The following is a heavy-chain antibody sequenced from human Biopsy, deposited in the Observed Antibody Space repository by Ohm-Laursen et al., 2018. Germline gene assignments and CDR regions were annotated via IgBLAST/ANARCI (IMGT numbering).Heavy chain of an antibody. V-gene: IGHV4-59*08. Sequence: PSETLSLTWTVSGDSIKNDAWSWIRQFPGKGLEWLGYMLHSGHSDYNPSLERRLTLSIDASKNQISLNLSSVTAADTAIYYCAKHFESTAIFDYWGQGALITVSS. CDR1: GDSIKNDA. CDR2: MLHSGHS. CDR3: AKHFESTAIFDY. D-gene: IGHD5/OR15-5a*01. J-gene: IGHJ4*02.